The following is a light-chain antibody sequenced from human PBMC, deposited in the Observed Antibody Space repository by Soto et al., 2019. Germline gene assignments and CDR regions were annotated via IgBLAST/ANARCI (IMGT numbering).Light chain of an antibody. CDR2: AAS. J-gene: IGKJ1*01. CDR1: QSISGY. Sequence: DIQRTQSPSTRSAFVGDRVTITCRASQSISGYLAWYQKKPGKAPKLLIYAASSLQSGVPSRFSGSGSGTDFNLTISSLQTEDFATYECQQRYSTTRTFGQGTKVDIK. CDR3: QQRYSTTRT. V-gene: IGKV1-39*01.